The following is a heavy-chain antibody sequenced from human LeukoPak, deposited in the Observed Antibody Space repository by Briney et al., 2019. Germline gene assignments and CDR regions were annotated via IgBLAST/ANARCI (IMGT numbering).Heavy chain of an antibody. J-gene: IGHJ4*02. D-gene: IGHD4-17*01. CDR2: IYYSGST. Sequence: ASETLSLTCTVSGGSISTYYWSWIRQPPGKGLEWIGYIYYSGSTNYNPSLKSRVTISVDTSKNQFSLRLSSVTAADTAVYYCARTHDYGDYPTTYFDYWGQGTLVTVSS. CDR3: ARTHDYGDYPTTYFDY. CDR1: GGSISTYY. V-gene: IGHV4-59*01.